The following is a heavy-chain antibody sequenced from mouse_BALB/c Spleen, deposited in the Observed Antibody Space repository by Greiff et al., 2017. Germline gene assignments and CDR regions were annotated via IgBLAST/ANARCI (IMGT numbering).Heavy chain of an antibody. D-gene: IGHD1-1*01. V-gene: IGHV5-6*01. Sequence: EVQGVESGGDLVKPGGSLKLSCAASGFTFSSYGMSWVRQTPDKRLEWVATISSGGSYTYYPDSVKGRFTISRDNAKNTLYLQMSSLKSEDTAMYYCAVYYGSSYVSFDYWGQGTTLTVSS. J-gene: IGHJ2*01. CDR2: ISSGGSYT. CDR3: AVYYGSSYVSFDY. CDR1: GFTFSSYG.